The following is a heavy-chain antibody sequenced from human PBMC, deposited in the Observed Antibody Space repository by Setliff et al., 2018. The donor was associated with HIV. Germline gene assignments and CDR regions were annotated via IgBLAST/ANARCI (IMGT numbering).Heavy chain of an antibody. CDR3: ARDYLHVFDI. Sequence: ASVKVSCKASGYTFTDNYIHWVRQAPGQGLEWMAWINSATGGTNYAQKFQGWVTVTRGTSINTVYMELSSLKSDDTAVYYCARDYLHVFDIWGQGTMVTVSS. CDR1: GYTFTDNY. CDR2: INSATGGT. J-gene: IGHJ3*02. V-gene: IGHV1-2*04.